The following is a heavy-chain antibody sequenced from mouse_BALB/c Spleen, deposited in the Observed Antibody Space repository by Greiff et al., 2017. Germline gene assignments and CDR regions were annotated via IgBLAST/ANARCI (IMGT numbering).Heavy chain of an antibody. CDR1: GFTFSSYA. Sequence: EVKLVESGGGLVKPGGSLKLSCAASGFTFSSYAMSWVRQSPEKRLEWVAEISSGGSYTYYPDTVTGRFTISRDNAKNTLYLEMSSLRSEDTAMYYCARMTTGGFAYWGQGTLVTVSA. CDR2: ISSGGSYT. CDR3: ARMTTGGFAY. V-gene: IGHV5-9-4*01. J-gene: IGHJ3*01.